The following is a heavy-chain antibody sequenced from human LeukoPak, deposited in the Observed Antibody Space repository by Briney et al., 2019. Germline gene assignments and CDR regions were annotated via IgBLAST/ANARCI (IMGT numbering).Heavy chain of an antibody. CDR3: PKEVSGSSGWYGDFDY. D-gene: IGHD6-19*01. CDR2: ISWNSGSI. CDR1: GFTFDDYA. J-gene: IGHJ4*02. V-gene: IGHV3-9*01. Sequence: GRSLRLSCAASGFTFDDYAMHWVRQAPGKGLEWVSGISWNSGSIGYADSVKGRFTISRDNAKNSLYLQMNSLRAEDTALYYCPKEVSGSSGWYGDFDYWGQGTLVTVSS.